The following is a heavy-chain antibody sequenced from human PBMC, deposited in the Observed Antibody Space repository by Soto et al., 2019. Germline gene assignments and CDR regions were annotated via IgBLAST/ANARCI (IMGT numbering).Heavy chain of an antibody. CDR1: GYTFTTYD. CDR2: MNPNSGNT. D-gene: IGHD2-15*01. Sequence: ASVKVSCKTSGYTFTTYDINWVRQATGQGLEWMGWMNPNSGNTGYVQKFQGRVTMTRNTSISTAYMELTSLRSEDTAVYYCARSPYCSGGSCYLAYWGQGTLVTVSS. CDR3: ARSPYCSGGSCYLAY. J-gene: IGHJ4*02. V-gene: IGHV1-8*02.